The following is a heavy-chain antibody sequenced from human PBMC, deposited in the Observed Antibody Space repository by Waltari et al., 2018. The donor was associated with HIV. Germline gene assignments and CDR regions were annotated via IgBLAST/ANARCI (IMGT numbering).Heavy chain of an antibody. CDR3: ARAISVAWSPVYMDV. V-gene: IGHV4-59*01. Sequence: QVQLQESGPGLVKPSETLSLTCTVSRASLSTYYWSWIRQSPGEGLEWIGYVYNSGSTNYNRSLKSLVTISVDTSKNQFSLKMTSVTAADTAVYFCARAISVAWSPVYMDVWGKGTKVTVSS. D-gene: IGHD2-15*01. CDR2: VYNSGST. CDR1: RASLSTYY. J-gene: IGHJ6*03.